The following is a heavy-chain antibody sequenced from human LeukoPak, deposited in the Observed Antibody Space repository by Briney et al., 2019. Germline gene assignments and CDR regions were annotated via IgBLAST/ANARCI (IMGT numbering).Heavy chain of an antibody. J-gene: IGHJ5*02. Sequence: SETLSLTCAVYGGSFSGYYWSWIRQPPGKGLEWIGEINHSGNTNYNPSLKSRVTISVDTAKNHFSRKLSSVTAADTAVYYCARHAPLGYSSVGYPPPNWFDPWGQGTLVTVSS. CDR2: INHSGNT. CDR3: ARHAPLGYSSVGYPPPNWFDP. D-gene: IGHD6-19*01. V-gene: IGHV4-34*01. CDR1: GGSFSGYY.